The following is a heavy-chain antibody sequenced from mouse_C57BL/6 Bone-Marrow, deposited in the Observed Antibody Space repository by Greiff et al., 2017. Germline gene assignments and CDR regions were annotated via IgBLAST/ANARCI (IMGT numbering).Heavy chain of an antibody. D-gene: IGHD2-4*01. CDR2: IDPSDSYT. CDR1: GYTFTSYW. V-gene: IGHV1-69*01. CDR3: ATPYDYDEAWVAY. Sequence: QVQLQQPGAELVMPGASVKLSCKASGYTFTSYWMHWVKQRPGQGLEWIGEIDPSDSYTNYNQKFKGKSTLTVDKSSSTAYMQLSSLTSEDSAVYYCATPYDYDEAWVAYWGQGTLVTVSA. J-gene: IGHJ3*01.